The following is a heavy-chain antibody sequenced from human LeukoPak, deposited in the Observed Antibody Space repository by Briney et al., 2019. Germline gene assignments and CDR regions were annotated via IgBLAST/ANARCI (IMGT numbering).Heavy chain of an antibody. CDR3: ARADRLHGGPYLIGP. Sequence: ASVKVSCKTSGYSFTDYFMHWVRQAPGQGLEWMGWINPNSGGTSSAQKFQGRVTMTRDTSITTVYMEVRWLTSDDTAIYYCARADRLHGGPYLIGPWGQGTLVTVSS. CDR1: GYSFTDYF. CDR2: INPNSGGT. V-gene: IGHV1-2*02. D-gene: IGHD2-21*01. J-gene: IGHJ5*02.